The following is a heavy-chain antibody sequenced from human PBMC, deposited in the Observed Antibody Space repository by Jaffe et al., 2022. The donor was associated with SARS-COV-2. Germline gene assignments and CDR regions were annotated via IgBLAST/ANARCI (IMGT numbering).Heavy chain of an antibody. D-gene: IGHD3-3*01. V-gene: IGHV3-7*03. Sequence: EVQLVESGGGLVQPGGSLRLSCAASGFTFSNFWMSWVRQTPGKGLEWVANIKQDGSEKYYVDSVKGRFTISRDNAKNSLSLQMNSLRAEDTAVYYCARAGVLEWLSYFDSWGQGTLVTVSS. CDR1: GFTFSNFW. CDR2: IKQDGSEK. J-gene: IGHJ4*02. CDR3: ARAGVLEWLSYFDS.